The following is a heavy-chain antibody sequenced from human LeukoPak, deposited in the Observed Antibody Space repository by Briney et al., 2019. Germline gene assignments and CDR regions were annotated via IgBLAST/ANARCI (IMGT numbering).Heavy chain of an antibody. CDR2: INHSGST. CDR1: GGSFSCYY. CDR3: ARGGVDTGMVGAFDI. D-gene: IGHD5-18*01. J-gene: IGHJ3*02. V-gene: IGHV4-34*01. Sequence: SETLSLTCAVYGGSFSCYYWSWIRQPPGKGLEWIGEINHSGSTNYNPSLKSRVTISVDTSKNQFSLKLSTVTAADTAVYYCARGGVDTGMVGAFDIWGQGTMVTVSS.